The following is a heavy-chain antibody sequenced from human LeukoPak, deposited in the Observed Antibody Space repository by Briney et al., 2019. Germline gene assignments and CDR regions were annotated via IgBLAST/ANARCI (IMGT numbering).Heavy chain of an antibody. Sequence: ASVKVSCKASGYTFTGYYMHWVRQAPGQGLEWMGWINTNTGNPTYAQGFTGRFVFSLDTSVSTAYLQISSLKAEDTAVYYCARDIYLVATVWGQGTLVTVSS. D-gene: IGHD5-12*01. J-gene: IGHJ4*02. CDR3: ARDIYLVATV. CDR2: INTNTGNP. CDR1: GYTFTGYY. V-gene: IGHV7-4-1*02.